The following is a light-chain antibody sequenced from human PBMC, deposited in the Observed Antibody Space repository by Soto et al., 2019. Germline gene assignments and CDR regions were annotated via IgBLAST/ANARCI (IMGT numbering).Light chain of an antibody. CDR3: QSSDSRLIPSVV. Sequence: QSVLTQPPSVSGAPGQRVTMSCTGSSSNIGAGYDVNWYQQLPGTVPKLLIYGSTNRPSGVPDRFSGSKSGTSASLAITGLQAEDEAHYYCQSSDSRLIPSVVFGGGTKLTVL. CDR1: SSNIGAGYD. V-gene: IGLV1-40*01. J-gene: IGLJ2*01. CDR2: GST.